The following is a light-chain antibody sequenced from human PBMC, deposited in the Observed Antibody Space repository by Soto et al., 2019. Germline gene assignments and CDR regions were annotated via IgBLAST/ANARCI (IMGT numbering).Light chain of an antibody. CDR1: QSVGSNY. Sequence: EIVLTQSPGTLSLSPGGSATLSCRASQSVGSNYLAWYQQKPGQSPRLLIYGASSRATGIPDRFSGSGSGTDFTLTISRLEPEDFAVYYCQQYGSSKTFGGGTKVESK. CDR3: QQYGSSKT. J-gene: IGKJ4*01. CDR2: GAS. V-gene: IGKV3-20*01.